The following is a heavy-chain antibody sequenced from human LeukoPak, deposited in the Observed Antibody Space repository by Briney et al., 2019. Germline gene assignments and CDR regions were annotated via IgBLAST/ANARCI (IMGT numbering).Heavy chain of an antibody. V-gene: IGHV3-69-1*01. CDR1: GFTFSDYP. CDR3: ARDNNWGFDY. CDR2: ISSTGVI. Sequence: PGGSLRLSCAASGFTFSDYPMNWVRQTPGKGLEWVSYISSTGVIYYANPVRGRFSTSRDNAMNSVYMQMNSLRAEDTALYYCARDNNWGFDYWGRGTLVTVSS. J-gene: IGHJ4*02. D-gene: IGHD7-27*01.